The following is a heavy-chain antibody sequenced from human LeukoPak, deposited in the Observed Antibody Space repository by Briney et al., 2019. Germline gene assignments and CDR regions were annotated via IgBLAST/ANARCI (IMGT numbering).Heavy chain of an antibody. J-gene: IGHJ3*02. CDR2: ISNSGDSA. Sequence: HAGGSLRLSCAASGFTFSSYGMSWVRQAPGKGLDWVAAISNSGDSAYYADSVKGQFTISRDNSKNTLYLQMKSLRAEDTALYYCAKNTAPLGGAFDIWGQGTMVTVSS. CDR1: GFTFSSYG. V-gene: IGHV3-23*01. D-gene: IGHD3-16*01. CDR3: AKNTAPLGGAFDI.